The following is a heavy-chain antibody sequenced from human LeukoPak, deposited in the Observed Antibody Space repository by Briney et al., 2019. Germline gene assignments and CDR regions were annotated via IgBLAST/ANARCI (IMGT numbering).Heavy chain of an antibody. D-gene: IGHD4/OR15-4a*01. CDR2: ISVGSTYV. CDR3: ARGVSGATALDY. CDR1: GFTFSTYS. V-gene: IGHV3-21*04. Sequence: GGSLRLSCTASGFTFSTYSMNWVRQAPGKGLEWVSYISVGSTYVYYADSVMDRFTVSRDNAKNSLVLQMNSLRAEDTAVYYCARGVSGATALDYWGQGTLVTVSS. J-gene: IGHJ4*02.